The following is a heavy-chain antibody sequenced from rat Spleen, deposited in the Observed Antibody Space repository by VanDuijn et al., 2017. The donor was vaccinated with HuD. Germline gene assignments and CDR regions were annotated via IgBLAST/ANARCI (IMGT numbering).Heavy chain of an antibody. CDR1: GITFSNYA. V-gene: IGHV5-29*01. Sequence: EVQLVESGGGLVQPGGTLKLSCAASGITFSNYAMAWVRQAPTKGLEWVATINFAGSSTYYRDSVRGRFSISRDHARSTLYLQMASLRSEDTATYYCTRCFDLWGQGVMVTVSS. CDR3: TRCFDL. J-gene: IGHJ2*01. CDR2: INFAGSST.